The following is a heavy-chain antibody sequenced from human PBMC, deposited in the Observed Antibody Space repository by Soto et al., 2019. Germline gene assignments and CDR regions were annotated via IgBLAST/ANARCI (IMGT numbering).Heavy chain of an antibody. Sequence: PGGSLRLSCAASGFNFSSSARHWVRQAPGKGLEWVAVISYEGSNKYYADSVKGRFTISRDNSQHTLYLQMNGLRAEDTSMYYCAGDSYYYYNMDVWGQGTTVTVSS. J-gene: IGHJ6*02. V-gene: IGHV3-30-3*01. CDR3: AGDSYYYYNMDV. D-gene: IGHD2-21*01. CDR1: GFNFSSSA. CDR2: ISYEGSNK.